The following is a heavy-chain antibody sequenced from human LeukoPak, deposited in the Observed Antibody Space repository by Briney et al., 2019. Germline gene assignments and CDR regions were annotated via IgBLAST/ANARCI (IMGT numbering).Heavy chain of an antibody. V-gene: IGHV3-23*01. D-gene: IGHD3-9*01. CDR3: AKDMRFDWTPYYFDY. CDR1: GYTFSNYA. J-gene: IGHJ4*02. CDR2: LRGSGGST. Sequence: GGCLRLSCAASGYTFSNYAPSWVRQAPGKGLEWVSALRGSGGSTYYADSVKGRFTISRDNSKNTLYLQTNSLRAEDTAVYYCAKDMRFDWTPYYFDYWGQGTLVTVSS.